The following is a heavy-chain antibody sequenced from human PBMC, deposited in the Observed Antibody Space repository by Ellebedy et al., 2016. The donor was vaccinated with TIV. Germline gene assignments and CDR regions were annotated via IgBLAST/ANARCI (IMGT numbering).Heavy chain of an antibody. J-gene: IGHJ6*02. D-gene: IGHD4-17*01. Sequence: PGGSLRLSCEASSFPFSGYSMNWVRQAPGKGLEWVSSISSTTRYIYYADSVKGRFTISRDNAKNSLYLQMNSLRAEDTAVYYCARPLDYGDYYGMDVWGQGTAVTVSS. CDR1: SFPFSGYS. V-gene: IGHV3-21*01. CDR2: ISSTTRYI. CDR3: ARPLDYGDYYGMDV.